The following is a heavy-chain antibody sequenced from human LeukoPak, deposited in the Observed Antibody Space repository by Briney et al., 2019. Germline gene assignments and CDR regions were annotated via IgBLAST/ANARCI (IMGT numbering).Heavy chain of an antibody. Sequence: SETLSLTCAVYGGSFSGYYWSWIRQPPGKGLEWIGEINHSGSTNYNPSLKSRVTISVDTSKSQFSLKLSSVTAADTAVYYCARGRSNYSSSWYPRPYNWFDPWGQGTLVTVSS. CDR2: INHSGST. D-gene: IGHD6-13*01. J-gene: IGHJ5*02. V-gene: IGHV4-34*01. CDR3: ARGRSNYSSSWYPRPYNWFDP. CDR1: GGSFSGYY.